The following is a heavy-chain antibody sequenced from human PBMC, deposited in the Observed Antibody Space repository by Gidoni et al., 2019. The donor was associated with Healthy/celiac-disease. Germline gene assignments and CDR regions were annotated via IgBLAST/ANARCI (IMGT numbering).Heavy chain of an antibody. J-gene: IGHJ6*02. CDR2: ISAYNGNT. D-gene: IGHD1-26*01. V-gene: IGHV1-18*04. CDR3: ARDIREWEIRVDYYYYGMDV. CDR1: GYTFTSYG. Sequence: QVQLVQSGAEVKKPGASVKVSCKASGYTFTSYGISWVRQAPGQGLEWMGWISAYNGNTNYAQKLQGRVTMTTDTSTSTAYMELRSLRSDDTAVYYCARDIREWEIRVDYYYYGMDVWGQGTTVTVSS.